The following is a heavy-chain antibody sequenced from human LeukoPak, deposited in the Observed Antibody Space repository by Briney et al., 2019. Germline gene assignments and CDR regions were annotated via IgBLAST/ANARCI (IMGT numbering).Heavy chain of an antibody. CDR2: IRSDGSNE. CDR1: GFTFSSYG. Sequence: GGSLRLPCAASGFTFSSYGMHWVRQAPGKGLEWVAFIRSDGSNEYYADSVKGRFTISRDNSKNTLYLQMNSLRAEDTAVYYCAKGMYSSSSWGQGTLVTVSS. D-gene: IGHD6-6*01. CDR3: AKGMYSSSS. J-gene: IGHJ5*02. V-gene: IGHV3-30*02.